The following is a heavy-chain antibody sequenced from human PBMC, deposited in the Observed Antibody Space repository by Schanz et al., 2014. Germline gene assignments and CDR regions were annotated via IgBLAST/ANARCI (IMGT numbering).Heavy chain of an antibody. CDR2: ISAYTNNT. J-gene: IGHJ4*02. V-gene: IGHV1-18*01. CDR3: ARGGYSSGWYDRDIAHFDY. Sequence: QVQLVQSGADVKKPGSSVRVSCKASGYTFISYGISWVRQAPGQGLEWLGWISAYTNNTNYAQKVQGRLTMTRDTSTSTVYMELSSLRSEDTAVYYCARGGYSSGWYDRDIAHFDYWGQGTLVTVSS. D-gene: IGHD6-19*01. CDR1: GYTFISYG.